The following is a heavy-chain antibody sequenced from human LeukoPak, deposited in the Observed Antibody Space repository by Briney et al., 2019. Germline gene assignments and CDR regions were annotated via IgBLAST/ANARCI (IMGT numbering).Heavy chain of an antibody. CDR3: ARDTLGEGEDANYAVYYFDY. D-gene: IGHD4/OR15-4a*01. Sequence: GGSLRLSCAASGFRFSTYWMSWVRQAPGKGLEWVANIKQDGNEKYYVDSVKGRFTISRDNAKNSLDLQMNSLRAEDTAIYYCARDTLGEGEDANYAVYYFDYWGQGTLVTVSS. J-gene: IGHJ4*02. CDR1: GFRFSTYW. V-gene: IGHV3-7*01. CDR2: IKQDGNEK.